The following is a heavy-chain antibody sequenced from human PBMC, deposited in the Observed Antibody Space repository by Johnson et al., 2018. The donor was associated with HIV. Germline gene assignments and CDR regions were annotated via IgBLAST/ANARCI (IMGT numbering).Heavy chain of an antibody. CDR2: IRYDGSNQ. CDR3: AKVKLELRYGAFDI. D-gene: IGHD1-7*01. CDR1: GFTFSSYA. V-gene: IGHV3-30*02. Sequence: QVQLVESGGGVVRPGGSLRLSCAASGFTFSSYAMHWVRQAPGKGLEWVAFIRYDGSNQYYADSVKGRFTISRDNAKNSLYLQMNSLRAEDTALYYCAKVKLELRYGAFDIWGQGTMVTVSS. J-gene: IGHJ3*02.